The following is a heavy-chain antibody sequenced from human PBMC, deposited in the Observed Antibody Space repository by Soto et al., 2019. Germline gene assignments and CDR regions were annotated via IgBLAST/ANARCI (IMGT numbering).Heavy chain of an antibody. CDR2: IIPMFGIA. J-gene: IGHJ4*02. D-gene: IGHD4-17*01. CDR3: ARGYGDSHDY. V-gene: IGHV1-69*02. CDR1: GGTFSSYT. Sequence: QVQLVQSGAEVKKTGSSVKVSCKASGGTFSSYTISWVRQAPGQGLEWMGRIIPMFGIANYAQKIQGRVTITADKSTSTAYMELSSLRSEETAVYYCARGYGDSHDYWGQGTLVTVSS.